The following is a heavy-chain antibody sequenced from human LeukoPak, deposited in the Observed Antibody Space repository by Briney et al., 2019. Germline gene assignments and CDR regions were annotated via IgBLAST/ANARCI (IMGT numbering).Heavy chain of an antibody. CDR2: MSFDGSHI. J-gene: IGHJ6*03. CDR3: ARGGTYYYQYYYMDV. D-gene: IGHD3-16*01. Sequence: PGGSLRLSCAASQFTFSSRAMNWVRQAPGKGLDWVAVMSFDGSHIYYADSVKGRFTISRDNSKNTLFLQMNSLNADDTAVYYCARGGTYYYQYYYMDVWGKGTTVTVSS. CDR1: QFTFSSRA. V-gene: IGHV3-30*01.